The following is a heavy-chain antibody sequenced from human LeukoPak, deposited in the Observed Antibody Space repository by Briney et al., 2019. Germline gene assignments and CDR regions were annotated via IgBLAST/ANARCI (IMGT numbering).Heavy chain of an antibody. V-gene: IGHV4-34*01. J-gene: IGHJ4*02. CDR1: GGSFSGYY. CDR2: INHSGST. CDR3: ARLKQLWSNVADY. Sequence: PSETLSLTCAVSGGSFSGYYWNWIRQPPGKGLEWIGEINHSGSTNYNPSLKSRVTISVDTSKNQFSLKLSSVTAADTAMYYCARLKQLWSNVADYWGQGTLVIVSS. D-gene: IGHD5-18*01.